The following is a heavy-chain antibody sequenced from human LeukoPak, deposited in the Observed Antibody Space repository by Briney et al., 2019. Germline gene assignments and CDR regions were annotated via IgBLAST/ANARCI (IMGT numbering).Heavy chain of an antibody. CDR3: ARDDGYSSSWFDY. J-gene: IGHJ4*02. CDR1: GYTFTSYA. D-gene: IGHD6-13*01. V-gene: IGHV1-3*01. Sequence: RASVTLSCTASGYTFTSYAMHWVRQAPGQRLEWMGWINAGSGNTKYSQKFQGRVTITRDTSASTAYMELSSLRSEDTAVYYCARDDGYSSSWFDYWGQGTLVTVSS. CDR2: INAGSGNT.